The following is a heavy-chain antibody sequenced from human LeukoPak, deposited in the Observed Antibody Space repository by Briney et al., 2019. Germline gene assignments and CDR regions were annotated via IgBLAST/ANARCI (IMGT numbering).Heavy chain of an antibody. Sequence: SETLSLTCTVSGGSISSYYWSWIRQPPGKGLEWIGYIYYSGSTNYNPSLKSRVTISVDTSKNQFSLKLSSVTAADTAVYYCARSASIDCSSTSCLWIGYMDVWGKGTTVTVSS. CDR3: ARSASIDCSSTSCLWIGYMDV. J-gene: IGHJ6*03. D-gene: IGHD2-2*01. CDR1: GGSISSYY. V-gene: IGHV4-59*01. CDR2: IYYSGST.